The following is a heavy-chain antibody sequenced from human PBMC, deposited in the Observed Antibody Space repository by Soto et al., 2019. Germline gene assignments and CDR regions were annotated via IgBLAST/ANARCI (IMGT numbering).Heavy chain of an antibody. CDR2: IFSNDEK. CDR1: GFSLSNARMG. D-gene: IGHD3-3*01. V-gene: IGHV2-26*01. CDR3: ARIRFRTIFGVVITPTVLFDY. J-gene: IGHJ4*02. Sequence: QVTLKESGPVLVKPTETLTLTCTVSGFSLSNARMGVSWIRQPPGKALEWLAHIFSNDEKSYSTSLKSRLTISKDTSKSQVVLTMTNMDPVDTATYYCARIRFRTIFGVVITPTVLFDYWGQGTLVTVSS.